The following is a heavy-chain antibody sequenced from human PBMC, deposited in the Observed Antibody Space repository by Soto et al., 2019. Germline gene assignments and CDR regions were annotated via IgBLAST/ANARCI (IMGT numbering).Heavy chain of an antibody. Sequence: QVQLVESGGGVVQPGRSLRLSCAASGFTFSSYGMHWVCQAPGKGLEWVAVIWYDGSNKYYADSVKGRFTISRDNSKNTLYLQMNSLRAEDTAVYYCARDWEITFGGVIVKYWYFDLWGRGTLVTVSS. CDR1: GFTFSSYG. V-gene: IGHV3-33*01. D-gene: IGHD3-16*02. CDR2: IWYDGSNK. J-gene: IGHJ2*01. CDR3: ARDWEITFGGVIVKYWYFDL.